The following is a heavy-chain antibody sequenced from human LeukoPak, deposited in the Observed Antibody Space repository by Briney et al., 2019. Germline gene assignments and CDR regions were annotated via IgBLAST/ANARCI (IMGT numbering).Heavy chain of an antibody. CDR2: IYYSGST. Sequence: SETLSLTCTVSGGSISSSSYYWGWIRQPPGKGLEWIGSIYYSGSTYYNPSLKSRVTISVDTSKNQFSLKLSSVTAAYTAVYYCARLGYDILTGYYSPSGFDYWGQGTLVTVSS. D-gene: IGHD3-9*01. V-gene: IGHV4-39*01. CDR3: ARLGYDILTGYYSPSGFDY. J-gene: IGHJ4*02. CDR1: GGSISSSSYY.